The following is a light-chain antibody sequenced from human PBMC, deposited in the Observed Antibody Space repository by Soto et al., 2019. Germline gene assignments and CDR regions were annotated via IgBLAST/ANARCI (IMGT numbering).Light chain of an antibody. Sequence: EVVMTQSPATLSVSPGESATLSCRASQTVSSNLAWYQQKPGQAPRLLIDGSFTRATGVPARFSASRSGTEFTLTITSPQSEAFALHFCQQFNNLPYSFGQGTKLEIK. CDR1: QTVSSN. CDR3: QQFNNLPYS. V-gene: IGKV3-15*01. J-gene: IGKJ2*03. CDR2: GSF.